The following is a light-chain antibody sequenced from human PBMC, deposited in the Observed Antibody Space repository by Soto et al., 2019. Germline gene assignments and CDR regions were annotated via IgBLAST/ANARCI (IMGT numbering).Light chain of an antibody. Sequence: QSALTQPASVSGSPGQSITISCTGTSSDVGGYNYVSWYQQHPGKAPKLMIYEVSNRPSGVSNRFSGSKSGNTASQTISGLQAEDEADYYCSSYTSSSTPVFGTGTKLTVL. V-gene: IGLV2-14*01. CDR3: SSYTSSSTPV. J-gene: IGLJ1*01. CDR2: EVS. CDR1: SSDVGGYNY.